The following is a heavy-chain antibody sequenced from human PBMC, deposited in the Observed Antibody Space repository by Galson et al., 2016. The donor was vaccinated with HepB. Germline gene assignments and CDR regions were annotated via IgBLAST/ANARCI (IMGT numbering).Heavy chain of an antibody. CDR2: XXXTGXX. CDR3: ARLYRRTWHSFHYGFDV. CDR1: GASVSSGSFY. D-gene: IGHD6-13*01. V-gene: IGHV4-61*01. Sequence: SETLSLTCSVSGASVSSGSFYWSWIRQPPXXXLXXXGYXXXTGXXXSXXXLRXXLTLSXNTSRDQFPLNLHSVTAADTAIDXCARLYRRTWHSFHYGFDVWGLGTTVIVSS. J-gene: IGHJ6*02.